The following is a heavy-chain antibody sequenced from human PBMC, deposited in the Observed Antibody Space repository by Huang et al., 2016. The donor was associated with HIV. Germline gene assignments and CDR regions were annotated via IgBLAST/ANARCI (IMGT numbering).Heavy chain of an antibody. CDR3: ASQHIGAAATWF. CDR1: GDFISSTNYY. CDR2: VYQSGMT. V-gene: IGHV4-39*01. J-gene: IGHJ4*02. Sequence: QLQLQESDPGQVKPSETLSLTCTVSGDFISSTNYYWGWIRQSPGKGLEWVGSVYQSGMTNYNPSLKSRVTLSVDTSRSQFSLRLNSVTAADTAVYYCASQHIGAAATWFWGRGTQVAVSS. D-gene: IGHD6-13*01.